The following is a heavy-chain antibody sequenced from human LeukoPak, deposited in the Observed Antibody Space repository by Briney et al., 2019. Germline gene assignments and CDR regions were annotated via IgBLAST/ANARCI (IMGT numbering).Heavy chain of an antibody. D-gene: IGHD4-17*01. CDR3: AIHPTPPIKGY. Sequence: GGSLRLSCAASGFTFSSYAMSWVRQAPGKGLEWVSAISGSGGSTYYADSVKGRFTISRDNSKNTLYLQMNSLRAEDTAVYYCAIHPTPPIKGYWGQGTLVTVSS. CDR1: GFTFSSYA. J-gene: IGHJ4*02. CDR2: ISGSGGST. V-gene: IGHV3-23*01.